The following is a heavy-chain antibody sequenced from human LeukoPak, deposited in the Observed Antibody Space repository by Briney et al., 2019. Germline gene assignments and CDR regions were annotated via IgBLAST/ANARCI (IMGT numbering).Heavy chain of an antibody. CDR1: GGSISSSSYY. CDR2: IYYSGST. D-gene: IGHD3-22*01. V-gene: IGHV4-39*01. J-gene: IGHJ4*02. Sequence: SETLSLTCTVSGGSISSSSYYWGWIRQPPGKGLEWIGSIYYSGSTYYNPSLRSRVTISIDTSKNQFSLELTSVTAADTAVYYCARGKIVVVLWGQGTLVTVSS. CDR3: ARGKIVVVL.